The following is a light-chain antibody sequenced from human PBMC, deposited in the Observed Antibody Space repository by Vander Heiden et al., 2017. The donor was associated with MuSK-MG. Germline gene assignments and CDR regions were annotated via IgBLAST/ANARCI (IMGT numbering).Light chain of an antibody. CDR1: QSVFYSSKNKSY. CDR3: QQDYSTPYT. J-gene: IGKJ2*01. CDR2: WAS. V-gene: IGKV4-1*01. Sequence: EIVMTQSPDSLAVSLGERATINCKSSQSVFYSSKNKSYLTWYQQKPGQPPRLLIYWASTRESGVPDRFSGSGSETDFTLTISSLQAEDVAVYYCQQDYSTPYTFGQGTKLEIK.